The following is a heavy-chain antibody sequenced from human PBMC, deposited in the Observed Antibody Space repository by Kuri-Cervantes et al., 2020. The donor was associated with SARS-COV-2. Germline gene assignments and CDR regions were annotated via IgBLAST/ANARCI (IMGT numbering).Heavy chain of an antibody. CDR3: ATISASYSSGWYALY. J-gene: IGHJ4*02. CDR2: IYYSGST. CDR1: GYSISSGYY. V-gene: IGHV4-38-2*01. D-gene: IGHD6-19*01. Sequence: GSLRLSCAVSGYSISSGYYWGWIRQPPGEGLEWIGGIYYSGSTYYNPSLKSRVTISVDTSKNQFSLKLSSVTAADTAVYYCATISASYSSGWYALYWGQGTLVTVSS.